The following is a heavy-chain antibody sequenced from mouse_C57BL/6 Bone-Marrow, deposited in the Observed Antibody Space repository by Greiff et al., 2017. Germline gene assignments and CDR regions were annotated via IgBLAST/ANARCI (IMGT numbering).Heavy chain of an antibody. CDR2: IYPRSGNT. D-gene: IGHD2-1*01. J-gene: IGHJ4*01. Sequence: VQLQQSGAELARPGASVKLSCKASGYTFTSYGISWVKQRTGQGLEWIGEIYPRSGNTYYNEKFKGKATLTADKSASTAYIELRSLTSKDSAVYFCARYGNYDYAMDYWGQGTSVTVSS. CDR3: ARYGNYDYAMDY. CDR1: GYTFTSYG. V-gene: IGHV1-81*01.